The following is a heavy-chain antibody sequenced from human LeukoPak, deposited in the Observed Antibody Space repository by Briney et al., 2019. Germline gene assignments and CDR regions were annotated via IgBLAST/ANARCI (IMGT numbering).Heavy chain of an antibody. J-gene: IGHJ3*02. Sequence: PGGSLRLSCAASGFTFSSYWMSSVRQAPGKGLEWVANIKQDGSEKYYVDSVKGRFTISRDNAKNSLYLQMNSLRAEDTAVYYCARDSSSGFQGTFDIWGQGTMVTVSS. CDR1: GFTFSSYW. CDR3: ARDSSSGFQGTFDI. V-gene: IGHV3-7*01. CDR2: IKQDGSEK. D-gene: IGHD6-19*01.